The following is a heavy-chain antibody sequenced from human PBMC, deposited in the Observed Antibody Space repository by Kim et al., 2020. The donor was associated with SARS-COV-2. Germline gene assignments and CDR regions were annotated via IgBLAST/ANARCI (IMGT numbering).Heavy chain of an antibody. D-gene: IGHD2-15*01. CDR1: GFTFSEYA. J-gene: IGHJ3*02. Sequence: GGSLRLSCEASGFTFSEYAMTWVRQAPGKGLEWVSTISGSVGSTYYADSVKGRFTVSRDNSKKTLYLQMNSVRAEDTSIYYCAKERVVHVTGDAFVIWG. V-gene: IGHV3-23*01. CDR3: AKERVVHVTGDAFVI. CDR2: ISGSVGST.